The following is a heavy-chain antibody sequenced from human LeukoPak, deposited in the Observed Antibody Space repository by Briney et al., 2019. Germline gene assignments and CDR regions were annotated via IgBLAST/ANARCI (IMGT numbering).Heavy chain of an antibody. V-gene: IGHV4-59*01. D-gene: IGHD6-6*01. J-gene: IGHJ4*02. CDR1: GGSISSYH. Sequence: RSSETLSLTCTVSGGSISSYHWSWIRQPPGKGLEWIGYTYYTGSTNYNPSLKSRVTISVDTSKNQFSLKLSSVTAADTAVYYCARHGGPNSSSSQFDYWGQGTLVTVSS. CDR2: TYYTGST. CDR3: ARHGGPNSSSSQFDY.